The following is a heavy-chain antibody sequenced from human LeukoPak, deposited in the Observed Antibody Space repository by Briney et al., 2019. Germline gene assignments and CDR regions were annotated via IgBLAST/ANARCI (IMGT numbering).Heavy chain of an antibody. J-gene: IGHJ6*02. CDR3: ARPAEHDYGNNNYYYGMDV. V-gene: IGHV1-69*01. D-gene: IGHD4-17*01. CDR2: IIPIFGTA. Sequence: SVKVSCKASGGTFSSYAISWVRQAPGQGLEWMGGIIPIFGTANYAQKFQGRVTITADESTSTAYMELSSLRSDDTAVYYCARPAEHDYGNNNYYYGMDVWGQGTTVTVSS. CDR1: GGTFSSYA.